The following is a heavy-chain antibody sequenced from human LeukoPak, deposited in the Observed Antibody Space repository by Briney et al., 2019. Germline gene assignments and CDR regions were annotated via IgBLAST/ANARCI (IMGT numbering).Heavy chain of an antibody. D-gene: IGHD6-13*01. J-gene: IGHJ4*02. Sequence: GGSLRLSCAATGFTFSSYAMSWVRQAPGKGLEWVSAISGSGGSTYYADSVKGRFTISRDNSKNTLYLQMNSLRAEDTAVYYCAKDGRYSSSWYAYWGQGTLVTVSS. CDR3: AKDGRYSSSWYAY. V-gene: IGHV3-23*01. CDR1: GFTFSSYA. CDR2: ISGSGGST.